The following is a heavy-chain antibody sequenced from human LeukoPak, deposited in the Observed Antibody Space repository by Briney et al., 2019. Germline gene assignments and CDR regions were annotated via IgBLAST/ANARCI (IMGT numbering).Heavy chain of an antibody. V-gene: IGHV4-59*01. Sequence: SETLSLTCAVYGGSFSSFYWSWLRQPPGKGLEWIGYIYYSGSTNYNPSLKSRVTMSVDTSKSQFSLRLNSMTAADTAVYYCARTSQWLTQYYFDYWGQGSLVTVSS. CDR2: IYYSGST. CDR1: GGSFSSFY. CDR3: ARTSQWLTQYYFDY. D-gene: IGHD6-19*01. J-gene: IGHJ4*02.